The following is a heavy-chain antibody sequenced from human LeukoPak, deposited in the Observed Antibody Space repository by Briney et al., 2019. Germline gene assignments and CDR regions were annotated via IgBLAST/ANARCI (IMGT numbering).Heavy chain of an antibody. Sequence: GGSLRLSCAASGFTFSSYWMSWVRQDPGKGLERVANIKQDGSEKYYVDSVKGRFTISRDNAKNSLYLQMNSLRAEDTAVYYCARGDGSDYYGSGSYGFDYWGQGTLVTVSS. CDR2: IKQDGSEK. D-gene: IGHD3-10*01. CDR1: GFTFSSYW. J-gene: IGHJ4*02. CDR3: ARGDGSDYYGSGSYGFDY. V-gene: IGHV3-7*01.